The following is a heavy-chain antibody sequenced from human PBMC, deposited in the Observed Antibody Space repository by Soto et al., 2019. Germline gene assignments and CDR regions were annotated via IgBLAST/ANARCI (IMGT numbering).Heavy chain of an antibody. CDR3: ARGITGTATYYFDY. Sequence: PSETLSLTCTVSGGSISSGGYYWSWIRQHPGKGLEWIGYIYYSGSTYYNPSLKSRVTISVDTSKNQFSLKLSSVTAADTVVYYCARGITGTATYYFDYWGQGTLVTVSS. CDR2: IYYSGST. J-gene: IGHJ4*02. V-gene: IGHV4-31*03. D-gene: IGHD1-20*01. CDR1: GGSISSGGYY.